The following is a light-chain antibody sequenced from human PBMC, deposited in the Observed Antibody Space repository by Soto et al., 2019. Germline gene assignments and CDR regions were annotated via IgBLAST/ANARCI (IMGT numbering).Light chain of an antibody. V-gene: IGLV2-11*01. CDR2: DVN. Sequence: QSALTQPRSVSGSPGQSVTISCTGTSSDVGGYNYVSWYQQHPGKVPKLMIYDVNKRPSGVPDRFSGSKSGNTASLTISGLQAEDEADYYCCSYAGTFVVFDGGTQLTVL. CDR1: SSDVGGYNY. CDR3: CSYAGTFVV. J-gene: IGLJ2*01.